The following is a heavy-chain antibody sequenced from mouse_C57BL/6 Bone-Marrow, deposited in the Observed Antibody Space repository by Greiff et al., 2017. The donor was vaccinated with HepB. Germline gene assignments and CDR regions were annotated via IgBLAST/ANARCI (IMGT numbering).Heavy chain of an antibody. CDR2: IYPRSGNT. CDR3: AREDLLRGFAY. CDR1: GYTFTSYG. Sequence: VKLVESGAELARPGASVKLSCKASGYTFTSYGISWVKQRTGQGLEWIGEIYPRSGNTYYNEKFKGKATLTADKSSSTAYMELRSLTSEDSAVYFCAREDLLRGFAYWGQGTLVTVSA. D-gene: IGHD2-1*01. J-gene: IGHJ3*01. V-gene: IGHV1-81*01.